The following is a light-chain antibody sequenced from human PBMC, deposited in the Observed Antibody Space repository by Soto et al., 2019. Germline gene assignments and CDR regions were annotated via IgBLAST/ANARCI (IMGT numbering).Light chain of an antibody. V-gene: IGKV3-20*01. CDR2: GAS. CDR1: ERVGSTY. Sequence: ILLTQYPGTLSLSPGETATLSCRASERVGSTYLAWYQQKPGQAPRLLISGASSRATGIPDRFSGSGSGTDFTLTISRLEPEEFAVYYCPQYSSPTGTSAQRTKADI. CDR3: PQYSSPTGT. J-gene: IGKJ1*01.